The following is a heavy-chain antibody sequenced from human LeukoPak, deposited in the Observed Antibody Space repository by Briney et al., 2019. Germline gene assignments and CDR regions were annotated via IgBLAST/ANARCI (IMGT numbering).Heavy chain of an antibody. D-gene: IGHD3-10*01. CDR3: AEDRRRGVVWFGELSKGIFDY. V-gene: IGHV3-23*01. Sequence: HPGGSLRLSYAASGFTFSSYAMSWVRQAPGKGLEWVSAISGSGGSTYYADSVKGRFTISRDNSKNTLYLQMNSLRAEDTAVYYCAEDRRRGVVWFGELSKGIFDYWGQGTLVTVSS. CDR1: GFTFSSYA. CDR2: ISGSGGST. J-gene: IGHJ4*02.